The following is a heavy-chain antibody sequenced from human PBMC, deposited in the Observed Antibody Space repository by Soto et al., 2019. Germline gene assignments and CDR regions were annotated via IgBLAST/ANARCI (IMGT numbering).Heavy chain of an antibody. D-gene: IGHD3-22*01. CDR2: ISYDGSNK. J-gene: IGHJ4*02. CDR1: GFTFSSYG. V-gene: IGHV3-30*18. Sequence: GGSLRLSCAASGFTFSSYGMHWVRQAPGKGLEWVAVISYDGSNKYYADSVKGRFTISRDNSKNTLYLQMNSLRAEDTAVYYCAKDQYDSSGYYSPALAGYWGQGTLVTVSS. CDR3: AKDQYDSSGYYSPALAGY.